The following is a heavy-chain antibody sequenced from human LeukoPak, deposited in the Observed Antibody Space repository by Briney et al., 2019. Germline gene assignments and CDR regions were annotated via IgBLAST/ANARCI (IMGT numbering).Heavy chain of an antibody. CDR2: ISYDVSNK. CDR3: ARDGSWGSYRYAYYFDY. D-gene: IGHD3-16*02. Sequence: PGRSLRRYWAASGFTFSSYAMRSVRQAPGKGLEWVAVISYDVSNKYYADSVKGRFTISRDNSKNTLYLQMNSLRAEDTAVYYCARDGSWGSYRYAYYFDYWGQGTLVTVSS. V-gene: IGHV3-30*04. CDR1: GFTFSSYA. J-gene: IGHJ4*02.